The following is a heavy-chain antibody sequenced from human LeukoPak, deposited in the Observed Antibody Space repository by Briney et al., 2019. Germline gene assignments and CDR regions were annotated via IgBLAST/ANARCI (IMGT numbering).Heavy chain of an antibody. CDR1: GGSFSGYY. CDR3: ARATMTTVTPWGVRELFFDY. Sequence: SETLSLTCAVYGGSFSGYYWSWIRQPPGKGLEWIGEINHSGSTNYNPSLKSRVTISVDTSKNQFSLKLSSVTAADTAVYYCARATMTTVTPWGVRELFFDYWGQGTLVTVSS. V-gene: IGHV4-34*01. J-gene: IGHJ4*02. D-gene: IGHD4-4*01. CDR2: INHSGST.